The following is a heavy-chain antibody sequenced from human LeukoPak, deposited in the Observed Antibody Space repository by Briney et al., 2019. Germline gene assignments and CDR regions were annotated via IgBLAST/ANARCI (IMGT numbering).Heavy chain of an antibody. J-gene: IGHJ3*02. CDR2: IGASGSST. Sequence: GGFLRLSCAASDFLFSSYAMKWVRQAPGKGLEWVSVIGASGSSTYYADSVKGRFTISRDNSKTTLYLQMNSLRAEDTAVYYCARGLSSVNDAFDIWGQGTMVTVSS. D-gene: IGHD3-10*01. V-gene: IGHV3-23*01. CDR3: ARGLSSVNDAFDI. CDR1: DFLFSSYA.